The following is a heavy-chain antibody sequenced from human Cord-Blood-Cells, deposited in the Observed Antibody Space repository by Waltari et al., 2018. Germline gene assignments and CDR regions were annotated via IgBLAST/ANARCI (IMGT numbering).Heavy chain of an antibody. CDR1: GGSFSGYY. Sequence: QVQLQQWGAGLLKPSETLSLTCAVYGGSFSGYYWSWIRQPPGKGLEWIGEINHSGSTNYNPSLKSRVTISVETSKNQFSLKLSSVTAADTAVYYCARGYSSSWDVIFFDYWGQGTLVTVSS. J-gene: IGHJ4*02. CDR2: INHSGST. CDR3: ARGYSSSWDVIFFDY. V-gene: IGHV4-34*01. D-gene: IGHD6-13*01.